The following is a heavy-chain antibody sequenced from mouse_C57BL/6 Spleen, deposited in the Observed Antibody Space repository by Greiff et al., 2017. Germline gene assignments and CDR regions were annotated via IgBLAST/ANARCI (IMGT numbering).Heavy chain of an antibody. Sequence: QVQLQQSGAELVRPGTSVKMSCKASGYTFTNYWIGWAKQRPGHGLEWIGDIYPGGGYTNYNEKVKGKATLTADKSSSTAYMQFSSLTSADSAIYYCARSFYYYGSSYNYAMDYWGQGTSVTVSS. CDR2: IYPGGGYT. CDR3: ARSFYYYGSSYNYAMDY. CDR1: GYTFTNYW. D-gene: IGHD1-1*01. J-gene: IGHJ4*01. V-gene: IGHV1-63*01.